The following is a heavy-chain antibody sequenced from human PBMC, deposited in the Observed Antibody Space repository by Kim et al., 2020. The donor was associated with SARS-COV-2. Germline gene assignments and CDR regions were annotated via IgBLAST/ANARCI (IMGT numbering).Heavy chain of an antibody. CDR3: ARSLIPNNWFDP. Sequence: SVKVSCKASGGTFSSYTISWVRQAPGQGLEWMGRIIPILGIANYAQKFQGRVTITADKSTSTAYMELSSLRSEDTAVYYCARSLIPNNWFDPWGQGTLVTVSS. V-gene: IGHV1-69*02. D-gene: IGHD2-21*01. CDR1: GGTFSSYT. CDR2: IIPILGIA. J-gene: IGHJ5*02.